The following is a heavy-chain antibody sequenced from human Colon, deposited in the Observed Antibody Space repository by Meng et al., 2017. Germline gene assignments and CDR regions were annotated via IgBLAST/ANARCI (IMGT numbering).Heavy chain of an antibody. D-gene: IGHD6-19*01. CDR3: ARTSTGYSSGWYWFDY. CDR1: GFSLSTTAMG. CDR2: IDWRDEK. Sequence: SGPTLVKPTQTLTLTCSFSGFSLSTTAMGVTWVRQPPGKALEWLALIDWRDEKYYSTSLKTRLTISKDTSKNQVVLTMTNMDTVDTATYYCARTSTGYSSGWYWFDYWGQGTLVTVSS. V-gene: IGHV2-70*20. J-gene: IGHJ4*02.